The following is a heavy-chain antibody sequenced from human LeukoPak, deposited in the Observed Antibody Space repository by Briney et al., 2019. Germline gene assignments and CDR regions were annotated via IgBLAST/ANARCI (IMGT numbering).Heavy chain of an antibody. CDR2: IWYDGSNK. Sequence: GGSLRLSCVASGFPFSSYGMPWVRQAPGRGLEWVAVIWYDGSNKYYADSMKGRFTISRDSSKNTLYLQMNSLRAEDTGVYYCARAVGPFDYWGQGTLVTVSS. J-gene: IGHJ4*02. D-gene: IGHD1-26*01. V-gene: IGHV3-33*01. CDR3: ARAVGPFDY. CDR1: GFPFSSYG.